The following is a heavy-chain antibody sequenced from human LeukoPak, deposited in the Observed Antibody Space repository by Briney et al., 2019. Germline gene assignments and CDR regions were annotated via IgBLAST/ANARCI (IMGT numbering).Heavy chain of an antibody. D-gene: IGHD3-9*01. CDR2: IKEDESEI. J-gene: IGHJ4*02. V-gene: IGHV3-7*01. CDR1: GFTFSNHW. Sequence: GGSLRLSCAASGFTFSNHWMSWVRQAPGKGLEWVASIKEDESEINHADSVKGRFTISRDNAKSLLFLQMRSLRAEDTAVYFCARQSDTALEYRGRGTLVTVSS. CDR3: ARQSDTALEY.